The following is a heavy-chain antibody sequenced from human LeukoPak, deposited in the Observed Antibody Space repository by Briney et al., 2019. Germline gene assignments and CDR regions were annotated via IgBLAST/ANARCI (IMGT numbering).Heavy chain of an antibody. CDR1: GCTFTSYY. CDR2: INPSGGST. V-gene: IGHV1-46*01. D-gene: IGHD6-13*01. Sequence: ASVKVSCKTSGCTFTSYYMHWVRQAPGQGLEWMGIINPSGGSTTYAQKFQGRVTMTRDTSTNTVYMELSSLRSEDTAVYYCARGYDSSSWYVRPRAPQQPTSPFDYWGQGTLVTVSS. CDR3: ARGYDSSSWYVRPRAPQQPTSPFDY. J-gene: IGHJ4*02.